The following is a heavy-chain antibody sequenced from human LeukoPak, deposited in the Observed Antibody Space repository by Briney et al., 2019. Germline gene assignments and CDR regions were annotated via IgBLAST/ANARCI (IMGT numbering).Heavy chain of an antibody. Sequence: LGESLKISCKGSGYPFNNRWIAWVRQMPGKGLEWMGFIYPGDSDARYSPSFQGQVTISVDKSISTAYLQWRSLKASDTAIYYCATTSPQVWFDPWGQGTLVTVSA. J-gene: IGHJ5*02. V-gene: IGHV5-51*01. CDR1: GYPFNNRW. CDR2: IYPGDSDA. CDR3: ATTSPQVWFDP.